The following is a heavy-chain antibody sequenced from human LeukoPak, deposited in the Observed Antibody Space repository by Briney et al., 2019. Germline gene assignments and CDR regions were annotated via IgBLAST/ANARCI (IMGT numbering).Heavy chain of an antibody. D-gene: IGHD6-13*01. CDR3: AHIPAAAGHFDY. CDR2: INPNSGGT. CDR1: GYTLTDYY. V-gene: IGHV1-2*06. Sequence: ASVKVSCKASGYTLTDYYMHWVRQAPGQGLEWMGRINPNSGGTNYAQKFQGRVTMTRDTSISTVYMELSRLRSDDTAVYYCAHIPAAAGHFDYWGQGTLDTVSS. J-gene: IGHJ4*02.